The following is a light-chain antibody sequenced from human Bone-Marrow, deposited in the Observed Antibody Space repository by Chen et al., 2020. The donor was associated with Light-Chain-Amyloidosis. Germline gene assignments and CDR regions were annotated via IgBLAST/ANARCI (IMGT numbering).Light chain of an antibody. J-gene: IGLJ3*02. CDR3: QVWDRSSDRPV. Sequence: SYVLTQPSSVSVAPGQTATIACGGNNIGSTSVHWYQQTPGQAPLLVVYDDSDRPSGSPDRLAGSNSGTTATLTISRVEDGDEADYYCQVWDRSSDRPVFGGGTKLTVL. CDR1: NIGSTS. CDR2: DDS. V-gene: IGLV3-21*02.